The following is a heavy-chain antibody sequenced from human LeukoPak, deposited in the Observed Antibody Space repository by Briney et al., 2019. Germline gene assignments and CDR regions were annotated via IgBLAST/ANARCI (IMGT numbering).Heavy chain of an antibody. CDR3: ARGMIRGLIGYYFDC. CDR1: GGSISSDGYY. CDR2: IYYSGST. D-gene: IGHD3-10*01. Sequence: SQTLSLTCTVSGGSISSDGYYWSWIRQHPGKGLGWIGYIYYSGSTQYNPSLKSRVTLSVDTSKNQFSLELSSVTAADTAVYFCARGMIRGLIGYYFDCWGQGTLVTVSS. J-gene: IGHJ4*02. V-gene: IGHV4-31*03.